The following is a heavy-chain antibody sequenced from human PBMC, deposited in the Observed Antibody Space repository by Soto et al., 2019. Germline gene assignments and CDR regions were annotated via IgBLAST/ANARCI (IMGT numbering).Heavy chain of an antibody. V-gene: IGHV1-69*12. D-gene: IGHD5-12*01. CDR2: IIPIFPTP. CDR3: RRDKDRLQLGANYYCAMDV. CDR1: GGTFGNSA. Sequence: QVQLVQSGAEVKKPGSSVTVSCKASGGTFGNSAISWVRQAPGQGLEWMVGIIPIFPTPDYAQKVQGRVTITADESTSIADIEVPSLRSKETAVYYWRRDKDRLQLGANYYCAMDVWGQGPRVTVSS. J-gene: IGHJ6*01.